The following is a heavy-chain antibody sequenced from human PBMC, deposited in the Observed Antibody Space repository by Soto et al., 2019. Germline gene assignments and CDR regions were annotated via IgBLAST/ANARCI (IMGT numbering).Heavy chain of an antibody. V-gene: IGHV4-4*07. Sequence: SETLSLTCTVSGGSISSYYWSWIRQPAGKGLEWIGRIYTSGSTNYNPSLKSRVTMSVDTSKNQFSLKLSSVTAADTAVYYCARGLPSVYCSGGSCTNWFDPWGQGTLVTVSS. CDR2: IYTSGST. J-gene: IGHJ5*02. D-gene: IGHD2-15*01. CDR1: GGSISSYY. CDR3: ARGLPSVYCSGGSCTNWFDP.